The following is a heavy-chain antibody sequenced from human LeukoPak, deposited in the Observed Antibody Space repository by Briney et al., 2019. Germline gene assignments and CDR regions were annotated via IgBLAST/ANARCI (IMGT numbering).Heavy chain of an antibody. Sequence: GGSLRLSCEASGFTFGSHAMYWVRQAPGKGLEWVAGIFGSGGSPHYADPVKGRFTISRDNPRNTVYLQINSLRDDDTAVYYCGKTTVGYSSGQKPAWPVDFWGQGTLVTASS. D-gene: IGHD5-18*01. V-gene: IGHV3-23*01. CDR2: IFGSGGSP. J-gene: IGHJ4*02. CDR1: GFTFGSHA. CDR3: GKTTVGYSSGQKPAWPVDF.